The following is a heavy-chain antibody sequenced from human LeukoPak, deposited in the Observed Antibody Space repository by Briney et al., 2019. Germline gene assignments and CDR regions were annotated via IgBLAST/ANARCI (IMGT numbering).Heavy chain of an antibody. J-gene: IGHJ4*02. V-gene: IGHV4-59*01. Sequence: ASETLSLTCTVSGGSISSYYWSWIRQPPGKGLEWIGYIYYSGSTNYNPSLKSRVTISVDTSKNQFSLKLISVTAADTAVYHCARALREYSYGPFDYWGQGTLVTVSS. CDR3: ARALREYSYGPFDY. CDR2: IYYSGST. CDR1: GGSISSYY. D-gene: IGHD5-18*01.